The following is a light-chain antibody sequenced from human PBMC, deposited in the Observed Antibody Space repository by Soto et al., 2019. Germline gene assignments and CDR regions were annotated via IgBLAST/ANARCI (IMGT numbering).Light chain of an antibody. CDR1: QSISSY. V-gene: IGKV1-39*01. CDR3: QQSYSTPLT. J-gene: IGKJ4*01. Sequence: DIQMTQSPSSLSASVGDRVTITCRASQSISSYLNWYQHKPGKAPKLLIDAASNLQSGVPSRFSGSGSGTDFTLTISSLQPEDFATYYCQQSYSTPLTFGGGTKVDIK. CDR2: AAS.